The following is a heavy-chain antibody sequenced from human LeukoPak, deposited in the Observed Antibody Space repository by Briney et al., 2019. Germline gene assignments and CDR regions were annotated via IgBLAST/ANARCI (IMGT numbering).Heavy chain of an antibody. J-gene: IGHJ4*02. D-gene: IGHD6-19*01. CDR3: AKGQWLVNYFDY. CDR1: GFTFSSYA. Sequence: PGGSLRLSCAASGFTFSSYAMSWVRQAPGKGLEWVSAISGSGGSTYYADSVKGRFTISRDNSKNTLNLQMNSLRAEDTAVYYCAKGQWLVNYFDYWGQGTLVTVSS. V-gene: IGHV3-23*01. CDR2: ISGSGGST.